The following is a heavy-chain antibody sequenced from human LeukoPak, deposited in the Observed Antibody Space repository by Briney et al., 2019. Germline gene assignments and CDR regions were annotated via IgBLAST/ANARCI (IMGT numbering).Heavy chain of an antibody. CDR1: GGSISSYY. J-gene: IGHJ3*02. CDR3: ARDRGYYDSSGYYSPRAFDI. D-gene: IGHD3-22*01. CDR2: IYYSGST. V-gene: IGHV4-59*01. Sequence: SSETLSLTCTASGGSISSYYWSWIRQPPGKGLEWIGYIYYSGSTYYNPSLKSRVTISVDMSKNQFSLKLSSVTAADTAVYYCARDRGYYDSSGYYSPRAFDIWGQGTMVTVSS.